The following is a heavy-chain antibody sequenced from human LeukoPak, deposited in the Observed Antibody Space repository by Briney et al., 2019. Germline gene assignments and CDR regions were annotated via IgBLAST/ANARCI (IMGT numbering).Heavy chain of an antibody. CDR1: GYTFTGYY. CDR2: INPNSGGT. J-gene: IGHJ5*02. Sequence: GASVKVSCKASGYTFTGYYMHWVRQAPGQGLEWMGWINPNSGGTNYAQKFQGRVTMTRDTSISTAYMELSRLRSDDTAVYYCARGRINYDSSGYPNWFDPWGQGTLVTVSS. D-gene: IGHD3-22*01. V-gene: IGHV1-2*02. CDR3: ARGRINYDSSGYPNWFDP.